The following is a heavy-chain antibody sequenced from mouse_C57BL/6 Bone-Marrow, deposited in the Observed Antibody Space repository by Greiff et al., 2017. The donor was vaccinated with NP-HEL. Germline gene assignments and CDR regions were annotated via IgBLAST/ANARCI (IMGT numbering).Heavy chain of an antibody. V-gene: IGHV5-9-1*02. D-gene: IGHD2-2*01. Sequence: EVQGVESGEGLVKPGGSLKLSCAASGFTFSSYAMSWVRQTPEKRLEWVAYISSGGDYIYYADTVKGRFTISRDNARNTLYLQMSSLKSEDTAMYYCTREEGSTMVTSFDYWGQGTTLTVSS. CDR1: GFTFSSYA. CDR3: TREEGSTMVTSFDY. CDR2: ISSGGDYI. J-gene: IGHJ2*01.